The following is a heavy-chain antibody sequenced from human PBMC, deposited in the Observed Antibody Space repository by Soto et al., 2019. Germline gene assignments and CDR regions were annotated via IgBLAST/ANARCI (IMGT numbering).Heavy chain of an antibody. CDR3: AGKGIAVAVHYYYYGMDV. V-gene: IGHV1-69*01. CDR2: IIPIFGTA. J-gene: IGHJ6*02. D-gene: IGHD6-19*01. CDR1: GGTFSSYA. Sequence: QVQLVQSGAEVKKPGSSVKVSCKASGGTFSSYAISWVRQAPGQGLEWMGGIIPIFGTANYAQKFQGRVTITADEPTSTAYMELSSLRSEDTAVYYCAGKGIAVAVHYYYYGMDVWGQGTTVTVSS.